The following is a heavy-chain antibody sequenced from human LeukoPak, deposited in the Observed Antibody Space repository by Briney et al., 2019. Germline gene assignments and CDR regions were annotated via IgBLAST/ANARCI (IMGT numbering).Heavy chain of an antibody. D-gene: IGHD5-12*01. CDR2: IKQDGSEK. CDR3: ARRGPEIVATIDY. CDR1: GFTFSSYW. J-gene: IGHJ4*02. Sequence: GGSLRLSCAASGFTFSSYWMSWVPQAPGKGLGWVANIKQDGSEKYYVDSVKGRFTISRDNAKNSLYLQTNSLRAEDTAVYYCARRGPEIVATIDYWGQGTLVTVSS. V-gene: IGHV3-7*01.